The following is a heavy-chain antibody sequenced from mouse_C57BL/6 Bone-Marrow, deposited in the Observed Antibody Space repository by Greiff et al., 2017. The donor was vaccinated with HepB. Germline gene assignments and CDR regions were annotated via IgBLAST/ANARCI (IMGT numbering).Heavy chain of an antibody. D-gene: IGHD1-1*01. V-gene: IGHV1-64*01. CDR2: IHPNSGST. CDR3: ARGGYYYGSSPFAY. J-gene: IGHJ3*01. CDR1: GYTFTSYW. Sequence: QVQLQQPGAELVKPGASVKLSCKASGYTFTSYWMHWVKQRPGQGLEWIGMIHPNSGSTNYNEKFKGKATLTVDKSSSTAYMQLSSLTSEDSAVYYCARGGYYYGSSPFAYWGQGTLVTVSA.